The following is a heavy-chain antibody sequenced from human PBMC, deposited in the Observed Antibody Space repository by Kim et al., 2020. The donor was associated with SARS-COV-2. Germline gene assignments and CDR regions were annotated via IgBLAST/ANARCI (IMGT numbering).Heavy chain of an antibody. D-gene: IGHD5-12*01. CDR3: ASSWIGSGYDLPFDY. J-gene: IGHJ4*02. Sequence: SETLSLTCTVSGGSISSYYWSWIRQPAGKGLEWIGRIYTSGSTNYNPSLKSRVTMSVDTSKNQFSLKLSSVTAADTAVYYCASSWIGSGYDLPFDYWGQGTLVTVCS. CDR1: GGSISSYY. V-gene: IGHV4-4*07. CDR2: IYTSGST.